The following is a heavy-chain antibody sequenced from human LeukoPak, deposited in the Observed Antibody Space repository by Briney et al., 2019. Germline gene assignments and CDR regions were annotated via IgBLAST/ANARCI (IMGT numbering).Heavy chain of an antibody. D-gene: IGHD3-22*01. V-gene: IGHV4-31*03. Sequence: PSETLSLTCTVSGGSISSGGYYWSWIRQHPGKGLEWIGYIYYSGSTYYNPSLKSRVTISVDTSKNQFSLKLSSVTAADTAVYYCARRGYYDSSGYYPYVIDYWGQGTLVTVSS. CDR3: ARRGYYDSSGYYPYVIDY. CDR1: GGSISSGGYY. CDR2: IYYSGST. J-gene: IGHJ4*02.